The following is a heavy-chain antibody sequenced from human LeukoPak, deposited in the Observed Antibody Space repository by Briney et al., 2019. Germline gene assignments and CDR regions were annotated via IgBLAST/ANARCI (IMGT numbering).Heavy chain of an antibody. V-gene: IGHV4-34*01. Sequence: PSETLSLTCAVYGGSFSGYYWSWIRQPPGKGLEWIGEINHSGSTNYNPSLKSRVTISVDTSKNQFSLKLSSVTAADAAVYYCARDTYYYDSSGYYYNLSDRWGQGTLVTVSS. CDR3: ARDTYYYDSSGYYYNLSDR. J-gene: IGHJ5*02. D-gene: IGHD3-22*01. CDR1: GGSFSGYY. CDR2: INHSGST.